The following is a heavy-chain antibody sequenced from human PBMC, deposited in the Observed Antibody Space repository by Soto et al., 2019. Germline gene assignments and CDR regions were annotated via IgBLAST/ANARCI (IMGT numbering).Heavy chain of an antibody. CDR2: INHSGST. CDR1: GGSFSGFY. CDR3: VSKLGSCTGGSCNWYFDL. V-gene: IGHV4-34*01. D-gene: IGHD2-15*01. J-gene: IGHJ2*01. Sequence: QVQLQQWGAGLLKPSETLSLTCAVYGGSFSGFYWSWIRQPPGKGLEWIGEINHSGSTNYNPSLNSRVTISADPSNNQFSLQLSSVTAADTAVYYCVSKLGSCTGGSCNWYFDLWGRGTLVTVSS.